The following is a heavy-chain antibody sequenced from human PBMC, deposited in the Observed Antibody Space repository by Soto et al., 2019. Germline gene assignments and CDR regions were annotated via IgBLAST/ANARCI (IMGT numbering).Heavy chain of an antibody. CDR2: ISSTGDTI. V-gene: IGHV3-23*01. CDR1: GFTFSSYA. D-gene: IGHD3-10*01. CDR3: AKTGYYVSGTQAFDI. Sequence: EVQLLESGGDLVQPGGSLRLSCAASGFTFSSYAMSWVRQAPGKGLEWVSGISSTGDTIYYADSAKGRFTISRDISKNTLYLQMSSLRAEDTAVYYCAKTGYYVSGTQAFDIWGQGTMVTVSS. J-gene: IGHJ3*02.